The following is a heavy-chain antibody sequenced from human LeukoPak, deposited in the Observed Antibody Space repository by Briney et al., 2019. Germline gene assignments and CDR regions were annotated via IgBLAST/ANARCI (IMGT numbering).Heavy chain of an antibody. CDR3: ARGPLWFYFDY. V-gene: IGHV4-61*01. J-gene: IGHJ4*02. Sequence: SETLSLTCTVSGGSISSGSYYRSWIRQPPGKGLEWIGYIYYSGSTNYNPSLKSRVTISVDTSKNQFSLKLSSVTAADTAVYYCARGPLWFYFDYWGQGTLVTVSS. CDR1: GGSISSGSYY. D-gene: IGHD3-10*01. CDR2: IYYSGST.